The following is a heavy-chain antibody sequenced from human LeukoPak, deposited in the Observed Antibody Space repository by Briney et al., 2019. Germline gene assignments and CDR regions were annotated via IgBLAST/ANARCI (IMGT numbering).Heavy chain of an antibody. V-gene: IGHV4-59*12. CDR1: GGSISSYY. CDR2: IFYSGST. D-gene: IGHD6-19*01. CDR3: ARRAVRIAVNY. J-gene: IGHJ4*02. Sequence: PSETLSLTCTVSGGSISSYYWSWIRQPPWKGLEWIGYIFYSGSTDYNPSLKSRVTISVDTSKNQFSLKLSSVTAADTAVYYCARRAVRIAVNYWGQGTLVTVSS.